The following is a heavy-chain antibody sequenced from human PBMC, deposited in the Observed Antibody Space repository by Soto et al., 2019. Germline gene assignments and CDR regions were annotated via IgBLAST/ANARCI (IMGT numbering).Heavy chain of an antibody. CDR3: ARVLTMIVEGYNCFDP. D-gene: IGHD3-22*01. Sequence: SETLSLTCAVYGGSFSDYSWTWIRQPPGKGLEWIGEIYHSGSTYYNPSLKSRVTISVDTSKNQFSLKLSSVTAADTAVYYCARVLTMIVEGYNCFDPWGQGTLVTVSS. J-gene: IGHJ5*02. CDR2: IYHSGST. CDR1: GGSFSDYS. V-gene: IGHV4-34*01.